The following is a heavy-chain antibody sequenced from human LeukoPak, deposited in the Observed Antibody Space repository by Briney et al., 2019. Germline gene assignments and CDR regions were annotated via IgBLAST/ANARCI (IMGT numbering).Heavy chain of an antibody. CDR2: ICSNGGST. J-gene: IGHJ4*02. V-gene: IGHV3-64*01. CDR1: GFTFRSYA. D-gene: IGHD3-3*01. Sequence: GGSLRLSCAASGFTFRSYAMRCVRQAPGKGLEYVSAICSNGGSTYYANSVKGRFTISRDNSKNTLYLQMGSLRAEDMAVYYCARDLAWRGGPGGDYWGQGTLVTVSS. CDR3: ARDLAWRGGPGGDY.